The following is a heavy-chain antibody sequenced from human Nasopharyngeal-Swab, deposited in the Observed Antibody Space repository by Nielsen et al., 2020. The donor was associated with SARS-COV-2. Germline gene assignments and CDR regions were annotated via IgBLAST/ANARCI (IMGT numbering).Heavy chain of an antibody. V-gene: IGHV4-34*01. J-gene: IGHJ4*02. CDR1: GGSFSGYY. Sequence: SETLSLTCAVYGGSFSGYYWSWIRQPPGKGLEWIGEINHSGSTNYNPSLKSRVTISVDTSKNQFSLKLSSVTAADTAVYYCARFSDSSGYYTYYFDYWGQGTLVTGSS. CDR3: ARFSDSSGYYTYYFDY. D-gene: IGHD3-22*01. CDR2: INHSGST.